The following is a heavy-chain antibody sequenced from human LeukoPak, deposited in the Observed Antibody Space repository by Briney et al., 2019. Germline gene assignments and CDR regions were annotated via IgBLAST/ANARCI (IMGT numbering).Heavy chain of an antibody. CDR1: GFTFDDYA. CDR3: AKDRGYSGYDFGAFDI. D-gene: IGHD5-12*01. CDR2: ISWNSGSI. Sequence: GGSLRLSCAASGFTFDDYAMHWVRQAPGKGLEWVSGISWNSGSIGYADSVKGRFTISRHNAKNSLYLQMNSLRAEDTALYYCAKDRGYSGYDFGAFDIWGQGTMVTVSS. V-gene: IGHV3-9*01. J-gene: IGHJ3*02.